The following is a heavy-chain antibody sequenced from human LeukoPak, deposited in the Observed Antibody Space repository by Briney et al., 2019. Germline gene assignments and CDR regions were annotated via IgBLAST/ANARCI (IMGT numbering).Heavy chain of an antibody. CDR3: ARGVVAATGYDY. CDR2: VYYSGNT. Sequence: SETLSLTCIVSGASISTNYWSWIRQPPEKGLEWIGYVYYSGNTNYNPSLKSRVTISVDTLKNQFSLKMSSVTAADTATYYCARGVVAATGYDYWGQGTLVTVSS. V-gene: IGHV4-59*01. J-gene: IGHJ4*02. D-gene: IGHD2-15*01. CDR1: GASISTNY.